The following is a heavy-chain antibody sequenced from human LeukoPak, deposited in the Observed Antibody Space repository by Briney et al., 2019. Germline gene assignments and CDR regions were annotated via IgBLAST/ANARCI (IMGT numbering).Heavy chain of an antibody. Sequence: SETLSLTCTASGGSISSSSYYWGWIRQPPGKGLEWIGSIYYSGSTYYNPSLRSRVSISADTSKKQFSLNLTSATAADTAVYFCAREGYSQGYYMDVWGKGTTVTVSS. J-gene: IGHJ6*03. CDR2: IYYSGST. V-gene: IGHV4-39*07. D-gene: IGHD5-24*01. CDR1: GGSISSSSYY. CDR3: AREGYSQGYYMDV.